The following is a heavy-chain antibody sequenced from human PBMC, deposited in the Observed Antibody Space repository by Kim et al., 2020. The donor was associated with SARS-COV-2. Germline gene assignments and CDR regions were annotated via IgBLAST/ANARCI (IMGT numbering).Heavy chain of an antibody. CDR2: IRSKANSYAT. CDR3: TRAYYYGSGSYWEFDP. D-gene: IGHD3-10*01. V-gene: IGHV3-73*01. J-gene: IGHJ5*02. CDR1: GFTFSGSA. Sequence: GGSLRLSCAASGFTFSGSAMHWVRQASGKGLEWVGRIRSKANSYATAYAASVKGRFTISRDDSKNTAYLQMNSLKTEDTAVYYCTRAYYYGSGSYWEFDPWGQGTLVTVSS.